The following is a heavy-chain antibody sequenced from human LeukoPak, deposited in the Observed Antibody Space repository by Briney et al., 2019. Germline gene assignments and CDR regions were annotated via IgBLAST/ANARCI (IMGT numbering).Heavy chain of an antibody. CDR3: AREIVATLSPASYMDV. D-gene: IGHD5-12*01. V-gene: IGHV3-23*01. Sequence: PGGSLRLSCAASGFTFSSYAMSWVRQAPGKGLEWVSAISGSGGSTYYADSVKGRFTISRDNSKNTLYLQMNSLRAEDTAVYYCAREIVATLSPASYMDVWGKGTTVTVSS. CDR2: ISGSGGST. CDR1: GFTFSSYA. J-gene: IGHJ6*03.